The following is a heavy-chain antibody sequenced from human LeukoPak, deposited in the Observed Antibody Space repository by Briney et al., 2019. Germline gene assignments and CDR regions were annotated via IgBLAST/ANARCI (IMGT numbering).Heavy chain of an antibody. D-gene: IGHD5-18*01. CDR2: IYPGDPDT. CDR3: ARHMMRSGSQWTQLWQGLDP. Sequence: GESLKISCKGSGYSFTSYWIVWVRQMPGKGLEWMGIIYPGDPDTRYSPSFQGQVTISADNSISTAFLQWSSLKASDTAMYFCARHMMRSGSQWTQLWQGLDPWGQGTLVTVSS. J-gene: IGHJ5*02. V-gene: IGHV5-51*01. CDR1: GYSFTSYW.